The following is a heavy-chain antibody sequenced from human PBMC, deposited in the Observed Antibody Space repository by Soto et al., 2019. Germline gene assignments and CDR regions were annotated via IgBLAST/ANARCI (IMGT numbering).Heavy chain of an antibody. J-gene: IGHJ3*01. CDR1: GGSISSGGYY. CDR3: ARVSGDYLKVFDF. Sequence: SETLSLTCTVSGGSISSGGYYWSWIRQHPGKGLEWIGYIYYSGSTYYNPSLNSRVTISADTSKNQFSLKLSSVTAADTAVYYCARVSGDYLKVFDFWGQGTMVTVSS. CDR2: IYYSGST. D-gene: IGHD4-17*01. V-gene: IGHV4-31*03.